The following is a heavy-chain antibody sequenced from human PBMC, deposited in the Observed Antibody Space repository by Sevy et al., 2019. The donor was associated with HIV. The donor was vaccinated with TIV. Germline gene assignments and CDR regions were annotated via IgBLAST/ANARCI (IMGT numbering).Heavy chain of an antibody. V-gene: IGHV3-33*01. J-gene: IGHJ5*02. CDR2: IWYDGSNQ. CDR1: GFNFNRFA. Sequence: GGSLRLSCAASGFNFNRFAMHWVRQAPGKGLEWLAFIWYDGSNQDYAESVKGRFTISRDNSKNTLLLQMNSLRADDTVVYYCARESREFRFDPWGQGTLVTVSS. CDR3: ARESREFRFDP.